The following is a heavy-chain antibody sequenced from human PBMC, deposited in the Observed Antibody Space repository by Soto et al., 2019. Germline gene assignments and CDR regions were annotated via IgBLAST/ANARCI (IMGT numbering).Heavy chain of an antibody. CDR1: GYTFTSYA. CDR3: ARDLGGWPDY. Sequence: QVQLVQSGAEVKKPGASVKVSCKASGYTFTSYAMHWVRQAPGQRLEWMGGINACNGNTKYSQKFQGRVTITRDTSASTAYRELSSLRSEDTAVYYCARDLGGWPDYWGPGTLVTVSS. V-gene: IGHV1-3*01. D-gene: IGHD2-15*01. J-gene: IGHJ4*02. CDR2: INACNGNT.